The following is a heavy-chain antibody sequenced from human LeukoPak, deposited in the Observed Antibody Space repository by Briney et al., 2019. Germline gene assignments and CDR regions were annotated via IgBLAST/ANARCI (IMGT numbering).Heavy chain of an antibody. V-gene: IGHV1-69*13. J-gene: IGHJ4*02. CDR2: IIPIFGTA. D-gene: IGHD6-13*01. CDR3: ARGGQQQLVRNYYFDY. Sequence: GASVKVSCKASGGTFSSYAISWVRQAPGQGLEWMGGIIPIFGTANYAQKFQGRVAITADESTSTAYMELSSLRSEDTAVYYCARGGQQQLVRNYYFDYWGQGTLVTVSS. CDR1: GGTFSSYA.